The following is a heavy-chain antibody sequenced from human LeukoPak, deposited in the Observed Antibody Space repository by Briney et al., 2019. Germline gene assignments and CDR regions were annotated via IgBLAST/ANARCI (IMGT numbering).Heavy chain of an antibody. CDR1: GFTFSNYW. J-gene: IGHJ4*02. CDR3: ARGTAVTAGIDY. Sequence: PGGSLRLSCAASGFTFSNYWMHWVRQAPGKGLVWVSHINTDGSSPTYGDSAKGRFTVSRDNAKNTLFLQMNSLRVEDTAVYYCARGTAVTAGIDYWGQGTLVTVSS. V-gene: IGHV3-74*01. D-gene: IGHD2-2*01. CDR2: INTDGSSP.